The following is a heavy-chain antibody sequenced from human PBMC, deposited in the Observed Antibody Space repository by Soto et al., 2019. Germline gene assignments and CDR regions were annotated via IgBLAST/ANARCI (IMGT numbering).Heavy chain of an antibody. V-gene: IGHV3-33*01. D-gene: IGHD6-25*01. CDR3: ARVAGRSSVYLLDFDY. Sequence: QVQLVESGGGVVQPGRSLRLSCPASGFTFSSYGMHWVRQAPGKGLEWVAAIWYDGSTKYYADSVKGRFTISRDNSKNKMYMEMDSQRAEDTGVYYCARVAGRSSVYLLDFDYWGQGTLVTVSS. J-gene: IGHJ4*02. CDR1: GFTFSSYG. CDR2: IWYDGSTK.